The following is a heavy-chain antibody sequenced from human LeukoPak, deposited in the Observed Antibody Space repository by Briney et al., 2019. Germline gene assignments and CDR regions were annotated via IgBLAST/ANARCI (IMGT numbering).Heavy chain of an antibody. CDR2: IYPGDSDT. V-gene: IGHV5-51*01. Sequence: GESLKISCKGSGYSLTSYWIGWVRQMPGKGLEWMGIIYPGDSDTRYSPSFQGQVTISADKSISAAYLQWSSLKASDTAMYYCARGAKYYYDSSGYYVDYWGQGTLVTVSS. CDR3: ARGAKYYYDSSGYYVDY. J-gene: IGHJ4*02. CDR1: GYSLTSYW. D-gene: IGHD3-22*01.